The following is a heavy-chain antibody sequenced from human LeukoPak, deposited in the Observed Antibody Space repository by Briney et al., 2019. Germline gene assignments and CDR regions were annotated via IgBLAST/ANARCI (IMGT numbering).Heavy chain of an antibody. V-gene: IGHV1-18*01. CDR3: ARDWGEQWLRHFYY. D-gene: IGHD6-19*01. CDR1: GYTFTSYG. CDR2: ISAYNGNT. J-gene: IGHJ4*02. Sequence: GASVTVSFTSSGYTFTSYGISWVRQAPGQGREGMGLISAYNGNTNYSQKLQGRVTMTTATSTSTAYMELRSLRSDVRAVYYCARDWGEQWLRHFYYWGQGTLVTVSS.